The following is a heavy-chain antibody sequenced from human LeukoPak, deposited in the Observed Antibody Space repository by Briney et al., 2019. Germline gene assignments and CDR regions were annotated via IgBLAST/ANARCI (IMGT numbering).Heavy chain of an antibody. D-gene: IGHD5-18*01. Sequence: PSETLSLTCTVSGYSISSGYYWGWIRQPPGKGLEWIGRIYYSGSTYYNPPLKSRVTIPVDTSKNQFSLKLISVTAADTAVYYCASGGGGYSYGSSSNWFDPWGQGSLVTVSS. CDR1: GYSISSGYY. CDR2: IYYSGST. CDR3: ASGGGGYSYGSSSNWFDP. V-gene: IGHV4-38-2*02. J-gene: IGHJ5*02.